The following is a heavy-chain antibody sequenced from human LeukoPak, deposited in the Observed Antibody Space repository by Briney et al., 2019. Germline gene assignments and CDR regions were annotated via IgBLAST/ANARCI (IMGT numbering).Heavy chain of an antibody. D-gene: IGHD4-23*01. V-gene: IGHV4-31*03. Sequence: PSQTLSLTCTVSGGSVSSGGDYWSWIRQHPGKGLEWIGYIYYSGSTYYNPSLKSRVTISVDTSKNQFSLELSSVTAADTAVYYCARAAWRGSNSRDAFDIWGRGTMVTVSS. J-gene: IGHJ3*02. CDR1: GGSVSSGGDY. CDR3: ARAAWRGSNSRDAFDI. CDR2: IYYSGST.